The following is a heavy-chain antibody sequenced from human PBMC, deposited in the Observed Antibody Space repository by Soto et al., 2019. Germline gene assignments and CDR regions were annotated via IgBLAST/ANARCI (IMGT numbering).Heavy chain of an antibody. D-gene: IGHD3-3*01. CDR3: ARTYYDFWSGLEKYYFDY. CDR2: IYPGDSDT. CDR1: GYSFTSYW. V-gene: IGHV5-51*01. Sequence: PGESLKISCKGSGYSFTSYWIGWVRQMPGKGLEWMGIIYPGDSDTRYSPSFQGQVTISADKSISTAYLQWSSLKASDTAMYYCARTYYDFWSGLEKYYFDYWGQGTLVTVSS. J-gene: IGHJ4*02.